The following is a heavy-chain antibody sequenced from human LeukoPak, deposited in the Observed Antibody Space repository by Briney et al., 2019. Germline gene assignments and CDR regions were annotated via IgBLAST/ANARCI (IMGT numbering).Heavy chain of an antibody. Sequence: GGSLRLSCAASGFTFSSYGMHWVRQAPGKGLEWVAVISYDGSNKYYADSVKGRFTISRDNSKNTLYLQMNSLRAEDTAVYYCAKSLRFLEWLFPDFDYWGQGTLVTVSS. CDR1: GFTFSSYG. CDR3: AKSLRFLEWLFPDFDY. V-gene: IGHV3-30*18. CDR2: ISYDGSNK. D-gene: IGHD3-3*01. J-gene: IGHJ4*02.